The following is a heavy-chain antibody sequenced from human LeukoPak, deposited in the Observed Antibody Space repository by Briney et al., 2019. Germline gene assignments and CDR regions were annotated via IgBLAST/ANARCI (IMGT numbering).Heavy chain of an antibody. D-gene: IGHD1-14*01. V-gene: IGHV3-11*01. CDR3: AKDMTPDRGDFDY. CDR1: GFTFSDYY. Sequence: GGSLRLSCAASGFTFSDYYMSWIRQAPGKGLEWVSYISSSGSTIYYADSVKGRFTISRDNAKNSLYLQMNSLRAEDTAVYYCAKDMTPDRGDFDYWGQGTLVTVSS. CDR2: ISSSGSTI. J-gene: IGHJ4*02.